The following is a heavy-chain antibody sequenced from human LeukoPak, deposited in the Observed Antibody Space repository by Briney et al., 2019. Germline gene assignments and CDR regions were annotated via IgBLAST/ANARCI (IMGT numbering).Heavy chain of an antibody. V-gene: IGHV3-74*01. CDR1: TFTFSSYW. CDR3: AKDYETGDRIYYLDY. Sequence: PGGSLRLSCAASTFTFSSYWMHWFRLAPEKGLVWVARINRDGSYPSYADSVKGRFTISRDNAKNTLYLQMNSLRAEDTAVYYCAKDYETGDRIYYLDYWGQGTLVTVSS. CDR2: INRDGSYP. J-gene: IGHJ4*02. D-gene: IGHD1-1*01.